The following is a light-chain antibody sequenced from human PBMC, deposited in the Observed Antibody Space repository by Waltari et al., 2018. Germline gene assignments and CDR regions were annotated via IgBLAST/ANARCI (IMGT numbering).Light chain of an antibody. CDR3: QQSYSTVWT. CDR1: QDVSTY. V-gene: IGKV1-39*01. CDR2: TAS. J-gene: IGKJ1*01. Sequence: DIQLIQSPSSLSASVGDRVTITCRASQDVSTYVNWYQQRPGKAPKVLIFTASNLQIGVPRRFSGSGSGTDFTLTISGLQPEDFGIYYCQQSYSTVWTFGQGTRVEIK.